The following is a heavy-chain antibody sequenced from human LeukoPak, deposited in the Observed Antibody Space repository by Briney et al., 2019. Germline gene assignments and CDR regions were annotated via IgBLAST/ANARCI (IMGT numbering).Heavy chain of an antibody. J-gene: IGHJ1*01. D-gene: IGHD2-15*01. CDR1: EFTVSSNY. CDR2: IYSDGTK. CDR3: ARGRCTGGNCYFQYFHD. Sequence: GGSLRLSCAASEFTVSSNYMSWVRQAPEKGLEWVSIIYSDGTKYYADSVKGRFTISRDNSKNTLFLHMNTLRAEDTAVYYCARGRCTGGNCYFQYFHDWGQGTLVTVSS. V-gene: IGHV3-53*01.